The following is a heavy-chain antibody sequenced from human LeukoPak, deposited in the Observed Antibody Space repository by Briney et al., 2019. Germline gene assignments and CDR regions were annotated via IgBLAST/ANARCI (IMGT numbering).Heavy chain of an antibody. D-gene: IGHD2-15*01. V-gene: IGHV1-46*01. Sequence: ASVKVSCKASGYTFISYYMHWVRQAPGQGHEWVGIINTSGGSTSYAQKFQGRVTMTRDTSTSTVYMDLSSLRSEDTAVYYCARDEYHGGNDAFDNWGQGTMVTVSS. CDR3: ARDEYHGGNDAFDN. J-gene: IGHJ3*02. CDR1: GYTFISYY. CDR2: INTSGGST.